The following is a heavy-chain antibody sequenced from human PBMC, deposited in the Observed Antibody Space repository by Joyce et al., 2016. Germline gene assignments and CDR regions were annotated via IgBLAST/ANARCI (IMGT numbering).Heavy chain of an antibody. Sequence: EVQLVESGGGLVKPGRSLRLSCTSSGFMFGDYAMNWFRQAPGKGLELVVFIRSKAYGGTTDYAASVKGRFTISRDDSKSIAYLQMNSLKTEDTAVYYCTRIGDCSGGSCYEGWFDPWGQGTLVTVSS. J-gene: IGHJ5*02. V-gene: IGHV3-49*05. CDR3: TRIGDCSGGSCYEGWFDP. CDR1: GFMFGDYA. CDR2: IRSKAYGGTT. D-gene: IGHD2-15*01.